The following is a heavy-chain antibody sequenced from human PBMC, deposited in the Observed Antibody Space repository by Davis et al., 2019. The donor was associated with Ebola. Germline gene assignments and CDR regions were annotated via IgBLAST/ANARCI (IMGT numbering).Heavy chain of an antibody. D-gene: IGHD6-19*01. CDR3: ARSHFSVAAYYFDY. CDR2: INPNSGDT. V-gene: IGHV1-2*02. CDR1: GYTFTGYY. Sequence: AASVKVSCKASGYTFTGYYMHWVRQAPGQGLEWMGWINPNSGDTHYAPKFQGRVTMTRDTSIITAYMELSRLRSDDTAVYYCARSHFSVAAYYFDYWGQGTLVTVSS. J-gene: IGHJ4*02.